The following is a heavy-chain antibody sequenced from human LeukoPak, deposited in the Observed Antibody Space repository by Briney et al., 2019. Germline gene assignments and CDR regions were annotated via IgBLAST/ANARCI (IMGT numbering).Heavy chain of an antibody. V-gene: IGHV1-3*01. CDR2: INAGNGNT. D-gene: IGHD6-6*01. J-gene: IGHJ3*02. CDR1: GYTFTSYA. CDR3: ARGRPYDAFDI. Sequence: ASVKVSCKASGYTFTSYAMHWMRQAPGQRLEWMGWINAGNGNTKYSQKFQGRVTITRDTSASTAYMELSSLRSEDTAVYYCARGRPYDAFDIWGQGTMVTVSS.